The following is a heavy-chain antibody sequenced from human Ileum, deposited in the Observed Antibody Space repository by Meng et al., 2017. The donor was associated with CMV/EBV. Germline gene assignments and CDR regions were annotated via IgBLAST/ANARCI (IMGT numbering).Heavy chain of an antibody. Sequence: SGAASGFNFRGYSMNWVRLAPGKGLEWVSSISGGATTYIHYADSVEGRFTISRDNAENSLYLQMNDLRAEDTAVYYCARDNDFTNYYWGQGTLVTVSS. V-gene: IGHV3-21*06. CDR3: ARDNDFTNYY. D-gene: IGHD4-11*01. CDR2: ISGGATTYI. CDR1: GFNFRGYS. J-gene: IGHJ4*02.